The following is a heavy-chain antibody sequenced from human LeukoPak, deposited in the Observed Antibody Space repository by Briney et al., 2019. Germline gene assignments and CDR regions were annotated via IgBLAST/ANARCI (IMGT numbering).Heavy chain of an antibody. Sequence: PGGCLRLSCAASGFTFSSYAMSWVRQAPGKGLEWVSTISGSGGITYYADSVNGRFIISRDNTEHKLYLQMNSLRAEDTAVYYCAKGLRNIYYFDYWGQGTLVTVSS. CDR1: GFTFSSYA. V-gene: IGHV3-23*01. CDR3: AKGLRNIYYFDY. CDR2: ISGSGGIT. J-gene: IGHJ4*02. D-gene: IGHD4-17*01.